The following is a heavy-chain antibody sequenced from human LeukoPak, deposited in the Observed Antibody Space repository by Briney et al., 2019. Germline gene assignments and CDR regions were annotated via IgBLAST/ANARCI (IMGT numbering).Heavy chain of an antibody. D-gene: IGHD1-26*01. J-gene: IGHJ3*02. Sequence: GGSLRLSCAASGFTFDDYAMHWVRQAPGKGLEWVSGISWNSGSIGYADSVKGRFTISRDNAKNSLYLQMNSLRAEDTALYYCAAGSSWAFDIWGQGTMVTVSS. V-gene: IGHV3-9*01. CDR1: GFTFDDYA. CDR2: ISWNSGSI. CDR3: AAGSSWAFDI.